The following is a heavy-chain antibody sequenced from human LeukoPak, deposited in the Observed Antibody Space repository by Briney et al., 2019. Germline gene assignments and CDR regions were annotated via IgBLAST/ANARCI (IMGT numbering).Heavy chain of an antibody. CDR2: ISGSGGST. CDR3: TRVGYIDEGIDY. V-gene: IGHV3-23*01. CDR1: GFTFSSYA. Sequence: GGSLRLSCAASGFTFSSYAMSWVRQAPGKGLEWDSAISGSGGSTYYADSVKGRFTISRDNSKNTLYLQMNSLRAEDTAVYYCTRVGYIDEGIDYWGQGTLVTVSS. J-gene: IGHJ4*02. D-gene: IGHD5-24*01.